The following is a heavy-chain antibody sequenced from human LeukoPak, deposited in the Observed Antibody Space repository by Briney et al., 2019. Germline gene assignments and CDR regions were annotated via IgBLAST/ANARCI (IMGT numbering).Heavy chain of an antibody. Sequence: GGSLRLSCAASGFTFSSYSMNWVRQAPGKGLEWVSSISSSSSYIYYADSVKGRFTISRDNAKKSLFLQMNSLRAEDTAVYYCARVTNSGYDSGNFDYWGQGTLVTVSS. V-gene: IGHV3-21*01. CDR3: ARVTNSGYDSGNFDY. D-gene: IGHD5-12*01. CDR2: ISSSSSYI. J-gene: IGHJ4*02. CDR1: GFTFSSYS.